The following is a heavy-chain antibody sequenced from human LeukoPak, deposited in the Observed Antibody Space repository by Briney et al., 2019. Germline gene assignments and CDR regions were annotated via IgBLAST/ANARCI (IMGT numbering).Heavy chain of an antibody. CDR3: AKDSSGDS. CDR2: ISRDGRST. J-gene: IGHJ4*02. V-gene: IGHV3-64*04. D-gene: IGHD3-22*01. CDR1: GFTFSSFA. Sequence: PGGSLRLPCAASGFTFSSFAMHWVRQAPGKGLEYVSGISRDGRSTYYADSVKGRFTISRDNSKNTLYLQMNSLRAEDTAVYYCAKDSSGDSWGQGTLVTVSS.